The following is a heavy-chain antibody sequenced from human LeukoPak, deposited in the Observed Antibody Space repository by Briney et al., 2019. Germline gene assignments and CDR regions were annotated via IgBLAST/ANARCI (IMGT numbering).Heavy chain of an antibody. Sequence: ASVQVSCKASGYSFTEHYIYWVRQAPGQGLEWVGRINCNSGDANSAQKFQGRVTMTRDTSVSTAYMDLSSVTSDDTAVYFCARSAGHCSNGICFTDYYMDVWGRGATVTVSS. J-gene: IGHJ6*03. CDR3: ARSAGHCSNGICFTDYYMDV. V-gene: IGHV1-2*02. D-gene: IGHD2-8*01. CDR2: INCNSGDA. CDR1: GYSFTEHY.